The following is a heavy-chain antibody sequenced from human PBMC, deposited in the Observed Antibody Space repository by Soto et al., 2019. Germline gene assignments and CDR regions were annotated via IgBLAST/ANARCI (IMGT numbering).Heavy chain of an antibody. V-gene: IGHV4-34*01. D-gene: IGHD3-9*01. Sequence: SETLSLTCTVSDGHIFDYFWSWIRQPPGKGLEWIGEINHSGSTNYNPSLKSRVIISVDTSKNQFSLKLTSVTAADTAVYYCAKKYYDILTGYYNFFDYWGQGIVVTVSS. J-gene: IGHJ4*02. CDR2: INHSGST. CDR3: AKKYYDILTGYYNFFDY. CDR1: DGHIFDYF.